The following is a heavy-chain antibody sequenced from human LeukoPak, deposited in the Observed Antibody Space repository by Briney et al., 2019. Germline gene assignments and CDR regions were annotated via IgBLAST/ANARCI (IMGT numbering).Heavy chain of an antibody. V-gene: IGHV4-59*01. Sequence: SETLSLTCTVSGGSITSYYWSWIRQPPGKGLEWIGDIYYSGSTNYNPSLKSRVTISVDTSKNQFSLKLSSVPAADTAVYYCARGHYDILTGESYYFDYWGQGTLVTVSS. CDR1: GGSITSYY. CDR2: IYYSGST. D-gene: IGHD3-9*01. CDR3: ARGHYDILTGESYYFDY. J-gene: IGHJ4*02.